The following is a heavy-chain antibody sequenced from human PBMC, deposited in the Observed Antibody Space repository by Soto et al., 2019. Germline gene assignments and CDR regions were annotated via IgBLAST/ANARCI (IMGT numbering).Heavy chain of an antibody. J-gene: IGHJ4*02. CDR2: INHRGST. CDR3: ARGGGAYDYIWGSYRAPRSKFDY. D-gene: IGHD3-16*02. CDR1: GGSFSGYY. Sequence: QVQLQQWGAGLLKPSETLSLTCAVYGGSFSGYYWSWIRQPPGKGLEWIGEINHRGSTNYNPSLTSRVTISVDTSKNQFSLKLSSVTAADTAVYYCARGGGAYDYIWGSYRAPRSKFDYWGQGTLVTVSS. V-gene: IGHV4-34*01.